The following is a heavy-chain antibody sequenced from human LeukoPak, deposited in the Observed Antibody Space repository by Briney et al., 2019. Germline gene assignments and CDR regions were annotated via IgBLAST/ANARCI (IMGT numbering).Heavy chain of an antibody. D-gene: IGHD4/OR15-4a*01. V-gene: IGHV3-23*01. CDR1: GGTFSSYA. CDR2: ISGSGGST. J-gene: IGHJ4*02. CDR3: AKGRPLDSGTNYYFDY. Sequence: GASVKVSCKASGGTFSSYAMSWVRQAPGKGLEWVSAISGSGGSTYYADSVKGRFTISRDNSKNTLYLQMNSLRAEDTAVYYCAKGRPLDSGTNYYFDYWGQGTLVTVSS.